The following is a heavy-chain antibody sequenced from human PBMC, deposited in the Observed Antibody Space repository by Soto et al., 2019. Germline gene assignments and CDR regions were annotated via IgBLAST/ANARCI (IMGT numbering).Heavy chain of an antibody. CDR3: ARVEESDAYDI. CDR2: TYYRSKWYN. Sequence: QTLSLTCSISGDSVSSNSAAWNCIRQSPSRGLEWLGRTYYRSKWYNDYAVSVKSRITINPDTSKNQFSLQLNSVTPEDTAVYYYARVEESDAYDIWGQGTMVTVSS. V-gene: IGHV6-1*01. J-gene: IGHJ3*02. CDR1: GDSVSSNSAA. D-gene: IGHD3-10*01.